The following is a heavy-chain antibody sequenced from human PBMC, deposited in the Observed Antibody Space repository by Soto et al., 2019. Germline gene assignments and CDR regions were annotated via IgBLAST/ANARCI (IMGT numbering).Heavy chain of an antibody. Sequence: GASVKVSCKASGGTFSSYAISWVGQAPGQGLEWMGGIIPIFGTANYAQKFQGRVTITADESTSTAYMELSSLRSEDTAVYYCARDLQGDVVVTAASRWFDPWGQGTLVTVSS. CDR3: ARDLQGDVVVTAASRWFDP. D-gene: IGHD2-2*01. J-gene: IGHJ5*02. V-gene: IGHV1-69*13. CDR1: GGTFSSYA. CDR2: IIPIFGTA.